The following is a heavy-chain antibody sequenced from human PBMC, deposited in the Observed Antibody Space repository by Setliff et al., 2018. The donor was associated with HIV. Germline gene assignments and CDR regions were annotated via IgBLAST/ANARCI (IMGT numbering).Heavy chain of an antibody. CDR1: GFMFSNYA. D-gene: IGHD3-22*01. CDR2: IRGNGVDR. CDR3: ASDDSSDYNFDY. V-gene: IGHV3-23*01. J-gene: IGHJ4*02. Sequence: GESLKISCAVSGFMFSNYAMNWVRQGPGRELEWVSAIRGNGVDRFYTDSVKGRFTISRDNAKNSLYLQMSSLRAEDTAVYYCASDDSSDYNFDYWGLGTLVTVSS.